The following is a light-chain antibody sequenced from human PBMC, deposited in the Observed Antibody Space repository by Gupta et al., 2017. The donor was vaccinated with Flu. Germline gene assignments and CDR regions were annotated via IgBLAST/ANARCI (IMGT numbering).Light chain of an antibody. CDR3: QQYGSSPFT. J-gene: IGKJ3*01. CDR1: QSVSSSY. Sequence: EIVLTQSPGPLSLSPGERATLSCRASQSVSSSYLAWYQQQPGQAPRLLIYCASSRATGIPDRFSGSGSGTDFTLTISRLEPEDFAVYYCQQYGSSPFTFGPGTKVDIK. CDR2: CAS. V-gene: IGKV3-20*01.